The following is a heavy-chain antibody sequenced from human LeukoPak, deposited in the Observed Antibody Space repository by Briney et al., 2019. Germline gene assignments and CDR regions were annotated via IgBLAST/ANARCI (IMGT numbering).Heavy chain of an antibody. CDR2: VYYSGST. CDR1: GGSISSGTYY. Sequence: SETLSLTCTVSGGSISSGTYYWGWIRQPPGKGLQWIGSVYYSGSTYYNPSLQSRVTISVDTSKNHFSLKLSSVTAADTAVYYCARDSPDCRSTTCYKDWFDPWGQGTLVTVSS. V-gene: IGHV4-39*07. CDR3: ARDSPDCRSTTCYKDWFDP. J-gene: IGHJ5*02. D-gene: IGHD2-2*02.